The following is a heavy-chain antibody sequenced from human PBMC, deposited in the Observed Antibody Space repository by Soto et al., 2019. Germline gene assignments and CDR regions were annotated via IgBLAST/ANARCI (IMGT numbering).Heavy chain of an antibody. CDR2: INHSGST. D-gene: IGHD5-12*01. V-gene: IGHV4-34*01. J-gene: IGHJ4*02. Sequence: QVQLQQWGAGLLKPSENLSLTCADYGGSFSGYYWSWIRQPPGKGLEWIGEINHSGSTNYNPSLKSRVTISVDTSKNQFSLKLSSVTAADTAVYYCARGRLNRGYSDYWGQGTLVTVSS. CDR1: GGSFSGYY. CDR3: ARGRLNRGYSDY.